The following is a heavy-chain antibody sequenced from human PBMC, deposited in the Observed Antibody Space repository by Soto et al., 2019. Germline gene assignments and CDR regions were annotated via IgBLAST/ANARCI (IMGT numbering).Heavy chain of an antibody. CDR3: APWYGNACYTF. D-gene: IGHD3-10*01. Sequence: PSETLSLTCSFSGDSVTSHYLTWIRQSPEKGLEWIGYMHYTGFSHYNPSLKSRLTISVDRSKNQFTLQLTSVTVADTAVYYCAPWYGNACYTFWGRGTRYTVSS. CDR1: GDSVTSHY. CDR2: MHYTGFS. J-gene: IGHJ4*02. V-gene: IGHV4-59*02.